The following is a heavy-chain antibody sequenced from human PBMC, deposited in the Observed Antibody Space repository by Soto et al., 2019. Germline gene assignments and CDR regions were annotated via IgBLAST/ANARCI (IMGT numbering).Heavy chain of an antibody. CDR3: ARDRAPGYIVATTEGRRGPYYYYYGMDV. CDR2: IWYDGSNK. J-gene: IGHJ6*02. V-gene: IGHV3-33*01. CDR1: GFTFSSYG. D-gene: IGHD5-12*01. Sequence: PGGSLRLSCAASGFTFSSYGMHWVRQAPGKGLEWVAVIWYDGSNKYYADSVKGRFTISRDNSKNTLYLQMNSLRAEDTAVYYCARDRAPGYIVATTEGRRGPYYYYYGMDVWGQGTTVTVSS.